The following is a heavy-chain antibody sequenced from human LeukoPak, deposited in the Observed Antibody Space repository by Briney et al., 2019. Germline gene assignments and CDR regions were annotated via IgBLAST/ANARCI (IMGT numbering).Heavy chain of an antibody. V-gene: IGHV4-34*01. D-gene: IGHD3-3*01. CDR1: GGSFSGYY. CDR3: AREYDFWSGYYGYNWFDP. Sequence: PSETLSLTCAVYGGSFSGYYWSWIRQPPGKGLEWIGEINHSGSTNYNPSLKSRVTISVDTSKNQFSLKLSSVTAADTAVYYCAREYDFWSGYYGYNWFDPWGQGTPVTVSS. J-gene: IGHJ5*02. CDR2: INHSGST.